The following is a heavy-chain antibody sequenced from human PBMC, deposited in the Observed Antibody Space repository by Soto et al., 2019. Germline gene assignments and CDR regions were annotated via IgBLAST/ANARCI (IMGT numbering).Heavy chain of an antibody. CDR1: GYTFTSYA. CDR3: ARVIVWFGELLSTSYFDY. Sequence: QVQLVQSGAEVKKPGASVKVSCKASGYTFTSYAMHWVRQAPGQRLEWMGWINAGNGNTKYSQKFPGRVTITRDNSASTAYMELSSRRSEDTAVYYCARVIVWFGELLSTSYFDYWGQGTLVTVSS. V-gene: IGHV1-3*01. CDR2: INAGNGNT. J-gene: IGHJ4*02. D-gene: IGHD3-10*01.